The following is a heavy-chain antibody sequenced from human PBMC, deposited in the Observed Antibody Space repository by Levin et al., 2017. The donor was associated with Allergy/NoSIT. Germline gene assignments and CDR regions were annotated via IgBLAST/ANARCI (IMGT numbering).Heavy chain of an antibody. D-gene: IGHD1-1*01. V-gene: IGHV3-30*18. J-gene: IGHJ3*02. Sequence: GGSLRLSCAASGFTFSSYGMHWVRQAPGKGLEWVAVISYDGSNKYYADSVKGRFTISRDNSKNTLYLQMDSLRAEDTAVYYCAKVFGYNWNDGAFDIWGQGTMVTVSS. CDR2: ISYDGSNK. CDR3: AKVFGYNWNDGAFDI. CDR1: GFTFSSYG.